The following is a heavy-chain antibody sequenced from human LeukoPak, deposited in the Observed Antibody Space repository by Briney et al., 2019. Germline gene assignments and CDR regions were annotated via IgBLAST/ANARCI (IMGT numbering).Heavy chain of an antibody. V-gene: IGHV3-23*01. Sequence: GGSLRLSCAVSGFTFSSYAMSWVRQAPGKGLGWVSAISGSGGSTYYADSVKGRFTISRDNSKNTLYLQMNSLRAEDTAVYYCANIVVFDGMDVWGQGTTVTVSS. CDR3: ANIVVFDGMDV. J-gene: IGHJ6*02. CDR2: ISGSGGST. CDR1: GFTFSSYA. D-gene: IGHD2-15*01.